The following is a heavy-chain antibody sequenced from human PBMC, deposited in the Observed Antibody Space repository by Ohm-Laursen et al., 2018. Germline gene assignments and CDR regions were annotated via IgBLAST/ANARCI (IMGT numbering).Heavy chain of an antibody. J-gene: IGHJ4*02. CDR3: ARVTYYYGFDY. CDR1: GGSFSGYY. Sequence: PGTLSLTCAVYGGSFSGYYWSWIRQPPGKGLEWIGEINHSGSTYYNPSLKSRVTISVDTSKNQFSLKLSSVTAADTAVYYCARVTYYYGFDYWGQGTLVTVSS. CDR2: INHSGST. V-gene: IGHV4-34*01. D-gene: IGHD3-10*01.